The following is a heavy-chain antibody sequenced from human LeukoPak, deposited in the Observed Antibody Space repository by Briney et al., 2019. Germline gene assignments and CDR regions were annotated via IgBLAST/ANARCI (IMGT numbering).Heavy chain of an antibody. V-gene: IGHV3-48*04. CDR3: ARDHVWGSYRFDY. J-gene: IGHJ4*02. D-gene: IGHD3-16*02. CDR2: ISSSSSTI. CDR1: GFTVSSNY. Sequence: GGSLRLSCAASGFTVSSNYMTWVRQAPGKGLEWVSYISSSSSTIYYADSVKGRFTISRDNAKNSLYLQMNSLRAEDTAVYYCARDHVWGSYRFDYWGRGTLVTVSS.